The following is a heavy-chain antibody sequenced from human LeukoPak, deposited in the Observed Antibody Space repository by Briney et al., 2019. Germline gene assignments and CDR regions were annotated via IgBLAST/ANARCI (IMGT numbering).Heavy chain of an antibody. CDR3: ASGSPSDY. V-gene: IGHV3-53*01. CDR1: GFTVITNF. Sequence: GGSLRLSCAPCGFTVITNFMSWVRQAPGKGLDYVSLIYSGGNTYYADSVKGRFTISRDNSKNTLYLQMNSLRAEDTAVYYCASGSPSDYWGQGTLVTVSS. J-gene: IGHJ4*02. CDR2: IYSGGNT. D-gene: IGHD1-26*01.